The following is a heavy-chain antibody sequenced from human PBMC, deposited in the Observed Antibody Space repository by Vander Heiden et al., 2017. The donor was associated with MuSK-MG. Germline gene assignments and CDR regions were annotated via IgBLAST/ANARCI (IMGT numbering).Heavy chain of an antibody. CDR2: IWYDGSHQ. D-gene: IGHD6-13*01. Sequence: VQLVASGGGVVQAGGSLRLSCTASGFRCSNHAMHWVRQAPGKGLEWVAQIWYDGSHQYYADSVKGRHIVSRDNSKNTVYLQINSLRAEDTSMYYCARDGQQRAPYTFDVWGQGTRVTVSS. CDR1: GFRCSNHA. V-gene: IGHV3-33*01. J-gene: IGHJ3*01. CDR3: ARDGQQRAPYTFDV.